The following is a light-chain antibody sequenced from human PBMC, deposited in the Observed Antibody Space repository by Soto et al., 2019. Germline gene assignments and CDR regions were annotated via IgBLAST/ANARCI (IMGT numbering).Light chain of an antibody. J-gene: IGKJ1*01. CDR1: QTISVS. CDR3: QQYDKYST. CDR2: DVS. V-gene: IGKV1-5*01. Sequence: PLSTSVVYTVTITFWASQTISVSLAWFQQKPGKAPNLLIYDVSTLLGGVPSRFSGSGSGTEFTLSVTSLQPEDFATCFCQQYDKYSTFGHGTKVDIK.